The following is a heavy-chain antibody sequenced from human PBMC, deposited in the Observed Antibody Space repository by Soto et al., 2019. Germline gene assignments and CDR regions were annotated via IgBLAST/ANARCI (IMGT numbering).Heavy chain of an antibody. J-gene: IGHJ6*02. CDR3: ARSLLNGMDV. Sequence: GGSLRLSCTASGFTFGDYAVNWVRQAPGKGLEWVGFIRSKAYGGTPEYAASVKGRFTISRDDSESIAYLQMNSLKTEDTAVFYCARSLLNGMDVWGQGTTVTVSS. CDR2: IRSKAYGGTP. V-gene: IGHV3-49*04. CDR1: GFTFGDYA. D-gene: IGHD2-15*01.